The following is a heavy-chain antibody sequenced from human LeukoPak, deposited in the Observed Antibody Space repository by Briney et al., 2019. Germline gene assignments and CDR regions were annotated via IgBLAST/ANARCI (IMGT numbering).Heavy chain of an antibody. CDR1: GFTFSSYW. CDR3: ARKGGATTYGYYYYYMDV. V-gene: IGHV3-7*01. D-gene: IGHD1-26*01. J-gene: IGHJ6*03. Sequence: GGSLRLSCAASGFTFSSYWMSWVRQAPGKGLEWVASIKQDGSEKYYVDSVKGRFTISRDNAKNYLYLQMNSVRAEETAVYYCARKGGATTYGYYYYYMDVWGKGTTVTISS. CDR2: IKQDGSEK.